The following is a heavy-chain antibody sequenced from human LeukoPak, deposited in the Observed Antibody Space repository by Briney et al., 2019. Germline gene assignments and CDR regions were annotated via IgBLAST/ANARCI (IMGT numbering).Heavy chain of an antibody. J-gene: IGHJ4*02. CDR3: ARARRDSYNYIDY. CDR2: IHYSGST. V-gene: IGHV4-31*03. Sequence: SQTLSLTCIVSGGSISSGSYYWSWIRQHPGKGLEWIGHIHYSGSTYYNPSLKSRVTISIDTSKSHFSLKLSSVTAADTAVYYCARARRDSYNYIDYWGQGTLVTVSS. CDR1: GGSISSGSYY. D-gene: IGHD5-24*01.